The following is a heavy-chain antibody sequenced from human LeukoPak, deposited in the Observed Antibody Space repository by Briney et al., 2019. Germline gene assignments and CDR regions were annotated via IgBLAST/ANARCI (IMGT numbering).Heavy chain of an antibody. Sequence: GASVKVSCKASGYTFTDHYIHWVRQAPGQGLEWMGWMNPSDNGVNYAQKFQGRVAMTRDTSISTAYVEVTRLTSDDTAVYYCTTHAAALDYWGQATLPTVSS. CDR1: GYTFTDHY. CDR2: MNPSDNGV. V-gene: IGHV1-2*02. J-gene: IGHJ4*02. CDR3: TTHAAALDY. D-gene: IGHD6-13*01.